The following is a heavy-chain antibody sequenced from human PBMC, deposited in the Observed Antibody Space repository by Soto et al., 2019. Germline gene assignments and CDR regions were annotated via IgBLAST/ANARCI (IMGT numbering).Heavy chain of an antibody. V-gene: IGHV3-23*01. Sequence: GGSLRLSCTASGFTFSYYWMSWVRQAPGKGLEWVAGIRSIGDHSYYAESVKGRFTISRDNSKNTLYLQMNSLRAEDSAVYYCAKAYTDSWPNDRFDSWGQGTLVTVSS. D-gene: IGHD6-13*01. J-gene: IGHJ5*01. CDR2: IRSIGDHS. CDR3: AKAYTDSWPNDRFDS. CDR1: GFTFSYYW.